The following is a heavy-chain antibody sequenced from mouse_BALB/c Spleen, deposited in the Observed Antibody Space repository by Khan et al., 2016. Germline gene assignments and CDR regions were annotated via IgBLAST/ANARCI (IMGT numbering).Heavy chain of an antibody. CDR1: GYSITSDYA. CDR2: ISYSGST. Sequence: EVQLQESGPGLVKPSQSLSLTCTVTGYSITSDYAWNWIRQLPGNKLEWVGYISYSGSTSYNPSLKSRISITRDTSKNQFYLQLNSVTTEDTATYYCARSIRANWGQGTTLTVSS. J-gene: IGHJ2*01. V-gene: IGHV3-2*02. CDR3: ARSIRAN. D-gene: IGHD3-3*01.